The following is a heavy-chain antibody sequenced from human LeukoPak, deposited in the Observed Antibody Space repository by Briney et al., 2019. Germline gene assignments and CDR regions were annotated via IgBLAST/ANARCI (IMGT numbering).Heavy chain of an antibody. J-gene: IGHJ4*02. D-gene: IGHD2-2*01. CDR2: ISGSGGST. CDR1: GFTFSSYA. CDR3: ATSGVVPAAMGLEYYFDF. Sequence: GGSLRLSCAASGFTFSSYAMSWVRQAPGKGLEWVSAISGSGGSTYYADSVKGRFTISRDNSKNTLYLQMNSLRAEDTAVYYCATSGVVPAAMGLEYYFDFWGQGTLVTVSS. V-gene: IGHV3-23*01.